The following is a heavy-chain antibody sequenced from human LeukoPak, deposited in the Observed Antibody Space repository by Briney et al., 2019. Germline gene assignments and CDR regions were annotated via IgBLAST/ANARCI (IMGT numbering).Heavy chain of an antibody. Sequence: SETLSLTCTVSGXSISSSSYYWGWIRQPPGKGLEWIGSIYYSGSTYYNPSLKSRVTISVDTSKNQFSLKLSSVTAADTAVYYCAKRTYYFDYWGQGTLVTVSS. D-gene: IGHD1-7*01. J-gene: IGHJ4*02. CDR1: GXSISSSSYY. CDR2: IYYSGST. CDR3: AKRTYYFDY. V-gene: IGHV4-39*01.